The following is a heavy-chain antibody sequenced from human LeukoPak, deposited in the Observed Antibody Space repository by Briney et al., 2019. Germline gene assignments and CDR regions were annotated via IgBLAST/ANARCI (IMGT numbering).Heavy chain of an antibody. J-gene: IGHJ6*03. CDR1: GFTFSSYW. CDR2: IKQDGSEK. D-gene: IGHD2-21*01. Sequence: PGGSLRLSCAASGFTFSSYWMSWVRRAPGKGLEWVANIKQDGSEKYYVDSVEGRFTISRDNAKNSLYLQMNSLRAEDTAVYYCARGLTRDYYYYMDVWGKGTTVTVSS. CDR3: ARGLTRDYYYYMDV. V-gene: IGHV3-7*01.